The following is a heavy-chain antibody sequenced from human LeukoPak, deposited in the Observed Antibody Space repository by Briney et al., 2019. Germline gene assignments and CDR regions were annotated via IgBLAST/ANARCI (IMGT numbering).Heavy chain of an antibody. V-gene: IGHV3-23*01. CDR1: GFTFSTYV. D-gene: IGHD6-13*01. Sequence: GGSLRLSCAASGFTFSTYVVNWVRQAPGKGLEWVSTITGSGGSTYYADSVKGRFTISRDNSKNTLYLQMSSLRVEDTAVYYCAKDPLSSWYDFYGMDVWGQGTTVTVSS. CDR3: AKDPLSSWYDFYGMDV. CDR2: ITGSGGST. J-gene: IGHJ6*02.